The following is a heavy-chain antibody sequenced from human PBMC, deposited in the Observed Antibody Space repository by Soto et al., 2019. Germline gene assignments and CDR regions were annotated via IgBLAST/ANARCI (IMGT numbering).Heavy chain of an antibody. CDR3: ARLLTEGATFREDAFDL. V-gene: IGHV1-18*01. D-gene: IGHD3-9*01. CDR1: RYTFTSHG. J-gene: IGHJ3*01. Sequence: QIQLVQSGGGVKTPGASVKVSCTTSRYTFTSHGIAWVRQAPGQGLEWMGWISTFNGKTDYAQKFQGRVTMTADTITITVDMELRSLRSDATDLYFCARLLTEGATFREDAFDLWGQGTKVTVSS. CDR2: ISTFNGKT.